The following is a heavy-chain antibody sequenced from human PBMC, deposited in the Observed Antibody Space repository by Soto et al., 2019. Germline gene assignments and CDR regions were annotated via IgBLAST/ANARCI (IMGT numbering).Heavy chain of an antibody. Sequence: PLEIQSLTCTVSGGSFIANYWSWIRQPPGKALEWVGYIYYGGTSSYNPSLKSRVTISLDTSKSQFSLKLSSVTASDTAVYYCVRFWPPHYSDALSDYAKALDFWGQGTLVTVSS. D-gene: IGHD3-9*01. CDR2: IYYGGTS. J-gene: IGHJ4*02. CDR1: GGSFIANY. CDR3: VRFWPPHYSDALSDYAKALDF. V-gene: IGHV4-59*08.